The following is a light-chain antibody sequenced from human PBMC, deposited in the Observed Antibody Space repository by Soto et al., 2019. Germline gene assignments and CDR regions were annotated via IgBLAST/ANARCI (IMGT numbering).Light chain of an antibody. J-gene: IGKJ1*01. CDR3: QQSHNTPLT. CDR2: SAS. Sequence: GDRVTITCRASQRVGSYLNWYQQKPGKAPTLLIYSASELQSGVSSRFSGSGSGTDFTLTIRNLQPEDFAVYYCQQSHNTPLTFGQGTKVDIK. CDR1: QRVGSY. V-gene: IGKV1-39*01.